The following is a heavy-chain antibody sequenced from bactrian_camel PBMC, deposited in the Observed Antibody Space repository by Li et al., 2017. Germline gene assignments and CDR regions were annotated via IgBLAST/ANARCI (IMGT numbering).Heavy chain of an antibody. CDR3: AAAEEFSLPDGVLHEGDVRY. CDR2: IYTGSGST. Sequence: SGYTFNTYSWFRQAPGQERGGVAAIYTGSGSTYYVDSVKGRFTISQDNAKNTVYLLMDRTSPEDTAMYYCAAAEEFSLPDGVLHEGDVRYWGQGTQVTVS. V-gene: IGHV3S28*01. J-gene: IGHJ4*01. CDR1: GYTFNTY. D-gene: IGHD3*01.